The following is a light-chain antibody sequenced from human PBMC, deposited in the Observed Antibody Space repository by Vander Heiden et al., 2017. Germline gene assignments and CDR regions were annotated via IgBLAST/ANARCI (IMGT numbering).Light chain of an antibody. J-gene: IGLJ3*02. V-gene: IGLV1-40*01. CDR3: QSYDSSLSHFVV. CDR2: ANN. Sequence: QPVLTQPPSVSGAPGPRVTISCHVTTSNLGAGYNVHWYQQLPGTAPKLFLYANNIRPSGVPARFSGSNTAASASLAITGLQPEDEAHYYCQSYDSSLSHFVVFGGGTKLTVL. CDR1: TSNLGAGYN.